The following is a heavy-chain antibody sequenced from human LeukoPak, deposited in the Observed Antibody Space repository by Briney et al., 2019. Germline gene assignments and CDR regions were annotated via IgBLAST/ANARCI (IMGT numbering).Heavy chain of an antibody. Sequence: GGSLRLSCAASGFTFSSYGMSWVRQAPGKGLEWVANIKKDGSEKYYVDSVKGRFTISRDNAKTSLYLQMNCLRAEDTAVYYCARDLSGVTGYTYGRGIDYWGQGTLVTVSS. J-gene: IGHJ4*02. CDR1: GFTFSSYG. CDR3: ARDLSGVTGYTYGRGIDY. V-gene: IGHV3-7*01. D-gene: IGHD5-18*01. CDR2: IKKDGSEK.